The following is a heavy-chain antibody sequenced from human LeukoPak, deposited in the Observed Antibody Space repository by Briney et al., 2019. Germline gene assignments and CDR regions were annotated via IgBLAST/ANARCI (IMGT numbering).Heavy chain of an antibody. CDR1: GGSINSPNW. V-gene: IGHV4-4*02. D-gene: IGHD4-17*01. CDR3: ASRHDSGPY. Sequence: SETLSLTCVVSGGSINSPNWWTWVRQPPGKGLEWVGEVYHTGSTNYNPSLKGRVTISVDESKNQFSLKLTSVTAADTAVYYCASRHDSGPYWGQGTLVTVSS. CDR2: VYHTGST. J-gene: IGHJ4*02.